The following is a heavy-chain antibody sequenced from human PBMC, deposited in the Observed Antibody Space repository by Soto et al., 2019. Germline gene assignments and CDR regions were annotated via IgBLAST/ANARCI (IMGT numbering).Heavy chain of an antibody. J-gene: IGHJ4*02. CDR1: XFTFSSYD. CDR2: IGTTGDT. V-gene: IGHV3-13*04. Sequence: EVQLVESGGGLVQPGGSLRLXXXXXXFTFSSYDMHWVXQGTGTGLEWVSAIGTTGDTYYAGSVKGRFTISRENAKNSLYLQMNSLRSGDTAIYFCARAIGPTLFDYWGQGTLVTVSS. CDR3: ARAIGPTLFDY. D-gene: IGHD3-22*01.